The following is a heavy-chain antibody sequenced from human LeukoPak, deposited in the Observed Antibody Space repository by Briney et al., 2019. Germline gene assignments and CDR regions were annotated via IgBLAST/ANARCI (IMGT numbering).Heavy chain of an antibody. CDR1: GFTVSSNY. CDR2: IQSDGSVQ. D-gene: IGHD6-19*01. V-gene: IGHV3-7*01. Sequence: GGSLRLSCAASGFTVSSNYMSWVRQAPGKGLEWVANIQSDGSVQQYVDSVKGRLTISRDNAKNSLYLQMNSLRAEDTAVYYCARIPRGSGWSFLDFWGQGTLVTVTS. CDR3: ARIPRGSGWSFLDF. J-gene: IGHJ4*02.